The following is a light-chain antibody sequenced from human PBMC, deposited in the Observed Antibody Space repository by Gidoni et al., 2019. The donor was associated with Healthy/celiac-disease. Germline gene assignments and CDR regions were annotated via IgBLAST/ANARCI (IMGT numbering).Light chain of an antibody. CDR2: DVS. CDR3: CSYAGSYTPNWV. J-gene: IGLJ3*02. CDR1: SSDVGGYNY. Sequence: SALTPPRSVSGSPGQSVTISCTGTSSDVGGYNYVSWYQQHPGKAPKLMIYDVSKRPSGVPDRFSGSKSGNTASLTISGLQAEDEADYYCCSYAGSYTPNWVFGGGTKLTVL. V-gene: IGLV2-11*01.